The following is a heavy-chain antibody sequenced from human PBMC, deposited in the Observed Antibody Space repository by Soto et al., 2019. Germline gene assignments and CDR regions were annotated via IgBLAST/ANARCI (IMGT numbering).Heavy chain of an antibody. J-gene: IGHJ6*02. Sequence: ASVKVSCKASGYTFTGYYMHWVRQAPGQGLEWMGWINPNSGGTNYAQKFQGWVTMTRDTSISTAYMELSRLRSDDTAVYYCARGGVDIVATVYYYGMDVWGQGTTVTVSS. CDR3: ARGGVDIVATVYYYGMDV. CDR1: GYTFTGYY. V-gene: IGHV1-2*04. D-gene: IGHD5-12*01. CDR2: INPNSGGT.